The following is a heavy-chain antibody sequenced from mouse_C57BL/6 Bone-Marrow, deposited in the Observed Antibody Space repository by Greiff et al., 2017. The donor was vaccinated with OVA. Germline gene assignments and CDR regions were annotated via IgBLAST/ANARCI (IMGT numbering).Heavy chain of an antibody. CDR2: IHPNSGST. J-gene: IGHJ2*01. D-gene: IGHD1-1*01. CDR1: GYTFTSYW. V-gene: IGHV1-64*01. Sequence: VQLQQPGAELVKPGASVKLSCKASGYTFTSYWMHWVKQRPGQGLEWIGMIHPNSGSTNYNEKFKSKATLTVDKSSSTAYMQLSSLTSEDSAVYYCARGFITTVVGGYFDYWGQGTTLTVSS. CDR3: ARGFITTVVGGYFDY.